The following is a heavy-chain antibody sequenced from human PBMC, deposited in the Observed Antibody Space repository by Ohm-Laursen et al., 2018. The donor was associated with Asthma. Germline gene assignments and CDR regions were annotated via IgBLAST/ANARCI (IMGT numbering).Heavy chain of an antibody. V-gene: IGHV3-30-3*01. Sequence: SLRLSCAASGFTFSSYAMHWVRQAPGKGLEWVAVISYDGSNKYYVDSVNGRFTVSRDDSKNTLYLQMNSLRPDDTAVYYCARDVMEWYLPAFDFWGQGTLVTVSS. J-gene: IGHJ4*02. D-gene: IGHD3-3*01. CDR3: ARDVMEWYLPAFDF. CDR2: ISYDGSNK. CDR1: GFTFSSYA.